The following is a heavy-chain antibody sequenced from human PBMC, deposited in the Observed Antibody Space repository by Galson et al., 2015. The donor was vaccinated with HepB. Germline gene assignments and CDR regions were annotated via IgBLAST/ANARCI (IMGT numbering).Heavy chain of an antibody. D-gene: IGHD3-22*01. V-gene: IGHV3-30*04. CDR2: ISYDGSNK. Sequence: SLRLSCAASGFTFSSYAMHWVRQAPGMGLEWVAVISYDGSNKYYADSVKGRFTISRDNSKNTLYLQMNSLRAEDTAVYYCARDPAHYYDSSGYYGFDYWGQGTLVTVSS. J-gene: IGHJ4*02. CDR3: ARDPAHYYDSSGYYGFDY. CDR1: GFTFSSYA.